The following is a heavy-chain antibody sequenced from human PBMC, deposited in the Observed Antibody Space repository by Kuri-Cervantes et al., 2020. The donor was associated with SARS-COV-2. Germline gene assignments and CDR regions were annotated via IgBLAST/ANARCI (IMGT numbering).Heavy chain of an antibody. J-gene: IGHJ4*02. CDR3: TTDQGPQGGGFDY. CDR1: GGSFSGYY. V-gene: IGHV4-34*01. D-gene: IGHD3-16*01. CDR2: INHSGST. Sequence: GSLRLSCAVYGGSFSGYYWSWIRQPPGKGLEWIGEINHSGSTNYNPSLKSRVTISVDTSKNQFSLKLSSVTAEDTAVYYCTTDQGPQGGGFDYWGQGTLVTVSS.